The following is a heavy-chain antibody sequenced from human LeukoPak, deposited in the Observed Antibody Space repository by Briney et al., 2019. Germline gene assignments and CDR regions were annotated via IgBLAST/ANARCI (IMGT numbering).Heavy chain of an antibody. Sequence: GGSLRLSCAASGFTFSSYWMSWVRQAPGKGLEWVANIKQDGSEKYYVDSVKGRFTISRDNAKNTLNLQMDSLRAEYTAVYDCARGLPPAVADPPLDYWGQGTLVTVSS. CDR1: GFTFSSYW. J-gene: IGHJ4*02. CDR2: IKQDGSEK. CDR3: ARGLPPAVADPPLDY. D-gene: IGHD6-19*01. V-gene: IGHV3-7*01.